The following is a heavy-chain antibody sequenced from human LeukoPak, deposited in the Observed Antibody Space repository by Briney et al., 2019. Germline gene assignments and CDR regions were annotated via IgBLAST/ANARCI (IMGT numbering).Heavy chain of an antibody. Sequence: GGSLRLSCAASGFTFSSYAMHWVRQAPGKGLEWVAVISYDGSNKYYADSVKGRFTISRDNSKNTLYLQMNSLRAVDTAVYYCASIAAAADYDYWGQGTLVTVSS. CDR3: ASIAAAADYDY. CDR1: GFTFSSYA. J-gene: IGHJ4*02. CDR2: ISYDGSNK. D-gene: IGHD6-13*01. V-gene: IGHV3-30*01.